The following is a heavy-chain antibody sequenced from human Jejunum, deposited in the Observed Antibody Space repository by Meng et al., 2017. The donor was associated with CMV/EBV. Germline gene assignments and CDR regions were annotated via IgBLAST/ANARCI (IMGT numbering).Heavy chain of an antibody. Sequence: STSAMSWVRQAPGKGLEWVSALSPGGGVTYYAQSVRGRFNVSRDNSKNTLFLQLNSLRAEDTAVYYCAKGHNTAGFHSSYYALDVWGQGTTVTVSS. CDR3: AKGHNTAGFHSSYYALDV. V-gene: IGHV3-23*01. CDR2: LSPGGGVT. CDR1: STSA. D-gene: IGHD2-8*02. J-gene: IGHJ6*02.